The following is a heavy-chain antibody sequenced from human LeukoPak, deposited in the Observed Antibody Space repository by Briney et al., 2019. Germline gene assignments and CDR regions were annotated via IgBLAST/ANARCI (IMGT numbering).Heavy chain of an antibody. CDR3: ARDLAFDY. Sequence: ASVKVSCKASGYTFTSYYMHWVRQAPGQGLEWMGIINPSGGSTSYAQRFQGRVTMTRDMSTSTVYMELISVRSEDTAVYYCARDLAFDYWGQGTLVTVSS. V-gene: IGHV1-46*01. J-gene: IGHJ4*02. CDR1: GYTFTSYY. CDR2: INPSGGST.